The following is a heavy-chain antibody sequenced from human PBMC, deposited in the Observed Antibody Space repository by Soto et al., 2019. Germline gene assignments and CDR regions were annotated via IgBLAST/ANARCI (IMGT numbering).Heavy chain of an antibody. Sequence: EVQLVESGGGLVQPGGSLRLSCAASGFNFRRYWMSWVRQAPGKGLEWVANIKEDGSEQYYVDSVKGRFTIFRDNAKNSRPLQMNSLRAEDTAIYYCARDPTASYGDSLLFDYWGQGTLVIVSS. V-gene: IGHV3-7*01. J-gene: IGHJ4*02. CDR3: ARDPTASYGDSLLFDY. D-gene: IGHD4-17*01. CDR2: IKEDGSEQ. CDR1: GFNFRRYW.